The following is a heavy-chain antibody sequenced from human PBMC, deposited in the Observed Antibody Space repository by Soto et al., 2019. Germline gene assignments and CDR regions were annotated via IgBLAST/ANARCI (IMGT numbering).Heavy chain of an antibody. Sequence: SQTLSLTCAISGDSVSSNSAAWNWIRQSPSRGLEWLGRTYYRSKWYNDYAVSVKSRITINPDTSKNQFSLQLNSVTPEDTAVYYCARAIVVVPAAVYYFDYWGQGTLVTVSS. D-gene: IGHD2-2*01. V-gene: IGHV6-1*01. J-gene: IGHJ4*02. CDR1: GDSVSSNSAA. CDR2: TYYRSKWYN. CDR3: ARAIVVVPAAVYYFDY.